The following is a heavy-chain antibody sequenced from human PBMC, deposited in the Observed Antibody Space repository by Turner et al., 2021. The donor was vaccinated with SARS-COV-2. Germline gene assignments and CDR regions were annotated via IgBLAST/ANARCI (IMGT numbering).Heavy chain of an antibody. Sequence: QISLKESGPTLVKPTQTLSPTYTFSGFSLSPGGVGVGWIRQPPRKALEWLVLFYWNDGKRYSPSVKGRLTVPKDTSKSQVVLTVTNMNPVDTATYYCAHSEVSGFAEANFDYWGHGTLVTVSS. CDR2: FYWNDGK. D-gene: IGHD3-10*01. J-gene: IGHJ4*01. V-gene: IGHV2-5*01. CDR1: GFSLSPGGVG. CDR3: AHSEVSGFAEANFDY.